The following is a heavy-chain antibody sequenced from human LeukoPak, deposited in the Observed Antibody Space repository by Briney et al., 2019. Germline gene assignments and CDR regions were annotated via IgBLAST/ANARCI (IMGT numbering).Heavy chain of an antibody. J-gene: IGHJ4*02. V-gene: IGHV4-39*07. CDR1: GGSISSSSYY. D-gene: IGHD3-22*01. CDR2: INHSVST. CDR3: ARRFRYYYDSSGYYPPQYYFDY. Sequence: SETLSLTCTVSGGSISSSSYYWGWIRQPPGKGLEWIGEINHSVSTNYNPSLKSRVTISVDTSKNQFSLKLSSVTGAETAVYYCARRFRYYYDSSGYYPPQYYFDYWGQGTLVTVSS.